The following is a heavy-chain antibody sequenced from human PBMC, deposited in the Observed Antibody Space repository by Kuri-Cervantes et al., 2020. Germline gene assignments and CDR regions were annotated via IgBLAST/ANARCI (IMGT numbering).Heavy chain of an antibody. CDR2: ISGSGGST. CDR3: ATSLLWFGEYYFDF. D-gene: IGHD3-10*01. V-gene: IGHV3-23*01. CDR1: GFTFSSYA. J-gene: IGHJ4*02. Sequence: LSLTCAASGFTFSSYAMSWVRQAPGKGLEWVSAISGSGGSTYYADSVKGRFTISRDNSKNTLYLQMNSLRAEDTAVYYCATSLLWFGEYYFDFWGQGTLVTVSS.